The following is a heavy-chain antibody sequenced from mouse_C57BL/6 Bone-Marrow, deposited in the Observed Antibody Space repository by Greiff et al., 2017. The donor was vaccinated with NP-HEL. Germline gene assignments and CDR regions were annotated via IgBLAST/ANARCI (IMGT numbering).Heavy chain of an antibody. CDR3: ARKNYGSSYQAMDY. D-gene: IGHD1-1*01. J-gene: IGHJ4*01. V-gene: IGHV1-50*01. CDR1: GYTFTSYW. CDR2: IDPSDSYT. Sequence: QQPGAELVKPGASVKLSCKASGYTFTSYWMQWVKQRPGQGLEWIGEIDPSDSYTNYNQKFKGKATLTVDTSSSTAYMQLSSLTSEDSAVYYCARKNYGSSYQAMDYWGQGTSVTVSS.